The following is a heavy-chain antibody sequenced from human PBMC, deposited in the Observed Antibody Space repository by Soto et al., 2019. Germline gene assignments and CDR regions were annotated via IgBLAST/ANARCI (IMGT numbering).Heavy chain of an antibody. Sequence: GGSLRLSCAASGFTFRSYSMNWVRQAPGKGLEWVSSISVSSSSIYYADSVKGRFTISRDNAKNSLYLQMNSLRAEDTAVFYCVSARGSSWYFDYWGQGALVTVSS. CDR1: GFTFRSYS. J-gene: IGHJ4*02. CDR3: VSARGSSWYFDY. CDR2: ISVSSSSI. V-gene: IGHV3-21*01. D-gene: IGHD6-13*01.